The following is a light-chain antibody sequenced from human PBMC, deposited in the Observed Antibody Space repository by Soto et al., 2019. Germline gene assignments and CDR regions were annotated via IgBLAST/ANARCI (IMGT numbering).Light chain of an antibody. V-gene: IGKV1-5*03. J-gene: IGKJ1*01. Sequence: DIQMTQSPSTLSASVGDRVTITCRASQSISSWLAWYQQKPGTAPKLLIYKASSLESGVPSRFSGSGSGTEFTLTISSLQPDDFATYYCQQCNSYPWTFGQGTKVEIK. CDR1: QSISSW. CDR2: KAS. CDR3: QQCNSYPWT.